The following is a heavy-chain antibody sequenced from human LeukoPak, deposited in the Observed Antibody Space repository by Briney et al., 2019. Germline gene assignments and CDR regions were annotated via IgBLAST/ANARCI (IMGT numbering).Heavy chain of an antibody. CDR2: IYYSGST. J-gene: IGHJ6*03. D-gene: IGHD4-17*01. CDR3: ARIYGDYVYYYYMDV. CDR1: GGSISSSSYY. Sequence: SETLSLTCTVSGGSISSSSYYWGWIRQPPGKGLEWIGSIYYSGSTYYNPPLKSRVTISVDTSKNQFSLKLSSVTAADTAVYYCARIYGDYVYYYYMDVWGKGTTVTVSS. V-gene: IGHV4-39*01.